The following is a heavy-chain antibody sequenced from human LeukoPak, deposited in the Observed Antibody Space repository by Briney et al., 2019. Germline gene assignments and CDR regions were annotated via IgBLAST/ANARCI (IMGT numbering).Heavy chain of an antibody. J-gene: IGHJ4*02. CDR3: ARNEEAGVAFDY. CDR1: GGTFSSYA. D-gene: IGHD1-14*01. CDR2: IIPIFGTA. Sequence: SVNVSCKASGGTFSSYAISWVRQAPGQGLEWMGGIIPIFGTANYAQKFQGRVTITADESTSTAYMELSSLRSEDTAVYYCARNEEAGVAFDYWGQGTLVTVSS. V-gene: IGHV1-69*13.